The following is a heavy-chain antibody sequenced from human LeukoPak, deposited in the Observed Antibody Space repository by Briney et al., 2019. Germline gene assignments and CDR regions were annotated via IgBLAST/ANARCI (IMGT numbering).Heavy chain of an antibody. CDR1: RFTFSSYA. D-gene: IGHD3-9*01. CDR2: ISGSGGST. J-gene: IGHJ4*02. CDR3: AKDARSTVDPGEFDY. Sequence: GGSLRLSCAASRFTFSSYAMSWVRQAPGKGLEWVSAISGSGGSTYYADSVKGRFTISRDNSKNTLYLQMNSLRAEDTAVYYCAKDARSTVDPGEFDYWGQGTLVTVSS. V-gene: IGHV3-23*01.